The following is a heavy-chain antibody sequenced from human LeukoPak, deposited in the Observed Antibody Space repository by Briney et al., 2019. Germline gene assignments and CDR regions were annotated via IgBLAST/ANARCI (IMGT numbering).Heavy chain of an antibody. D-gene: IGHD1-7*01. CDR3: ARSPSTIGWNWGYYFDF. V-gene: IGHV4-4*07. J-gene: IGHJ4*02. CDR2: ISTTGST. Sequence: QASETLSLTCTVSGAAISDYFWSWIRQPAGKDLEWIGRISTTGSTYFNPSLQSRVRMSVDSSKTHFSLRLSSVTAADTAVYYCARSPSTIGWNWGYYFDFWGQGHLVTVSS. CDR1: GAAISDYF.